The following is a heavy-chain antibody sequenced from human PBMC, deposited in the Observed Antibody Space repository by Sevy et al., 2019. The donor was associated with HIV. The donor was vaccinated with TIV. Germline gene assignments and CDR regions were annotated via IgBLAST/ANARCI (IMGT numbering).Heavy chain of an antibody. CDR1: GYTFTSYG. Sequence: ASVKVSCKASGYTFTSYGISWVRQAPGQGLEWMGWISAYNGNTNYAQKLQGRVTMTTDTSTGTAYMELRSLRSDDTAVYYCAREFSSSWYGSMDVWGQGTTVTVSS. J-gene: IGHJ6*02. D-gene: IGHD6-13*01. CDR3: AREFSSSWYGSMDV. CDR2: ISAYNGNT. V-gene: IGHV1-18*01.